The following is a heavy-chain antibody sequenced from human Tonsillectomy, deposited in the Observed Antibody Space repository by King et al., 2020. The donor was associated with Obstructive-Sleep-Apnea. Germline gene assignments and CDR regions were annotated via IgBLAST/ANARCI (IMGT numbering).Heavy chain of an antibody. D-gene: IGHD1-26*01. V-gene: IGHV4-59*01. CDR3: ASGRGGGEDWFDP. Sequence: QLQESGPGLVKPSETLSLTCTVSGGSISSYYWSWMRQPPGKGLEWIGYIDYSGSTNYNPSLKSRVTISVDTSKNQFSLRLSSVTAADTAVYYCASGRGGGEDWFDPWGQGTLVTVSS. CDR1: GGSISSYY. J-gene: IGHJ5*02. CDR2: IDYSGST.